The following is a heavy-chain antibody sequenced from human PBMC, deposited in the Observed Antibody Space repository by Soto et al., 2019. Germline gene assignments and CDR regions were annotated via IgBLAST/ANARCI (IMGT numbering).Heavy chain of an antibody. Sequence: SETLSLTCAVYGGSVNGYYWNWIRQPPGKGLEWIGEINHTGGTHYNPSLKSRVTMSVDTSKNQFSLKLSSVTAADTAVYYCASGLGSGRRDAHYAFDIWGQGTMVTVSS. J-gene: IGHJ3*02. CDR3: ASGLGSGRRDAHYAFDI. V-gene: IGHV4-34*10. D-gene: IGHD1-26*01. CDR2: INHTGGT. CDR1: GGSVNGYY.